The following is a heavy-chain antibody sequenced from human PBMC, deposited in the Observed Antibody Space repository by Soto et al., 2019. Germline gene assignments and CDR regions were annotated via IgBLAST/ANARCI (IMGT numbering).Heavy chain of an antibody. CDR1: GYTFTSYG. CDR3: ARGLNYYDSSGYSLHDAFDI. V-gene: IGHV1-18*01. Sequence: ASVKVSCKASGYTFTSYGISWVRQAPGQGLEWMGWISAYNGNTNYAQKLQGRVTMTTDTSTSTAYMELRSLRSDDTAMYYCARGLNYYDSSGYSLHDAFDIWGQGTMVTVSS. J-gene: IGHJ3*02. CDR2: ISAYNGNT. D-gene: IGHD3-22*01.